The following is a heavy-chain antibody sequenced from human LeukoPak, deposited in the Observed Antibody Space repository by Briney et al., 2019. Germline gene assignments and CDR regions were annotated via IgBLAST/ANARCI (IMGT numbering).Heavy chain of an antibody. CDR2: INSDGSST. CDR3: AREGITVAGITWFFP. D-gene: IGHD6-19*01. V-gene: IGHV3-74*01. CDR1: GFTFSSYW. Sequence: GGSLRLSCAASGFTFSSYWMHWVRQAPGKGLVWVSRINSDGSSTSYADSVKGRFTISRDNAKNTLSRQMNSLRAEDRVLYYCAREGITVAGITWFFPWGQGTLCTVSS. J-gene: IGHJ5*02.